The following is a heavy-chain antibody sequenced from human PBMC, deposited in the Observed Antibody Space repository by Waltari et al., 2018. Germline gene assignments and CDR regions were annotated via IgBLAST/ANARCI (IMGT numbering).Heavy chain of an antibody. V-gene: IGHV4-39*01. J-gene: IGHJ3*01. CDR1: GGSLNTNRHY. Sequence: QLQLHASGPGLVKPSETVSLTCSVSGGSLNTNRHYWAGIRQPPGPGLEGIGTFSYKGATYSSPSLKGRITMSRDTSKNQLSLRLGSVTAADTAVYYCATYIGASVGTAAFDVWGQGTMVTVSS. D-gene: IGHD5-12*01. CDR3: ATYIGASVGTAAFDV. CDR2: FSYKGAT.